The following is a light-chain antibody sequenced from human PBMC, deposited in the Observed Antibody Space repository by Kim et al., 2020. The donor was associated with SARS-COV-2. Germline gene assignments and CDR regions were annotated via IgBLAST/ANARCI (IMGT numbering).Light chain of an antibody. V-gene: IGLV3-1*01. CDR1: KLGDKY. Sequence: SYELTQPPSVSVSPGQTASITCSGDKLGDKYACWYQQKPGQSPVLVIYQDSKRPSGSPERFSGSNSGNTATLTISGTQAMDEADYYCQAWDSSTYVFGTGNKVTVL. CDR3: QAWDSSTYV. CDR2: QDS. J-gene: IGLJ1*01.